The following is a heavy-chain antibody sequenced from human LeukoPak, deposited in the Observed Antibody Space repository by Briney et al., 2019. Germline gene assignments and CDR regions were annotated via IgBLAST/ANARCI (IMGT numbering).Heavy chain of an antibody. J-gene: IGHJ4*02. CDR1: GYTFTSYA. V-gene: IGHV1-18*01. CDR2: ISAYNGNT. Sequence: GASVKVSCKASGYTFTSYAMHWVRQAPGQGLEWMGWISAYNGNTNYAQKLQGRVTMTTDISTSTAYMELRSLRSDDTAVYYCATSRFLEWLPHWGQGTLVTVSS. CDR3: ATSRFLEWLPH. D-gene: IGHD3-3*01.